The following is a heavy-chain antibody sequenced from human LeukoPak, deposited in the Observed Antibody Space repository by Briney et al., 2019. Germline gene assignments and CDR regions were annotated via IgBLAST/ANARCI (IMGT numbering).Heavy chain of an antibody. CDR1: GGTFSSYA. Sequence: GASVKVSRKASGGTFSSYAISWVRQAPGQGLEWMGWMIPILGIANYAQKFQGRVTITADKSTSTAYMELSSLRSEDTSVYYCARRATMVRGRYGWFDPWGQGTLVTVSS. CDR3: ARRATMVRGRYGWFDP. D-gene: IGHD3-10*01. J-gene: IGHJ5*02. CDR2: MIPILGIA. V-gene: IGHV1-69*10.